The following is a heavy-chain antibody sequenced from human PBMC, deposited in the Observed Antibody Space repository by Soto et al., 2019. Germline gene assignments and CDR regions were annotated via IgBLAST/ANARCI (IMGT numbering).Heavy chain of an antibody. J-gene: IGHJ5*02. CDR2: IYHSGST. Sequence: NPSETLSLPCAVSGGSISSGGYSWSWIRQPPGKGLEWIGYIYHSGSTYYNPSLKSRVTISVDRSKNQFSLKLSSVTAADTAVYYCATRKGYCSGGSCSNWFDPWGQGTLVTVSS. CDR1: GGSISSGGYS. V-gene: IGHV4-30-2*01. CDR3: ATRKGYCSGGSCSNWFDP. D-gene: IGHD2-15*01.